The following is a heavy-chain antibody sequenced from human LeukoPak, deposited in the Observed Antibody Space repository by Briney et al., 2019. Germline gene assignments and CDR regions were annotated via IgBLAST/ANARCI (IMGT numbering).Heavy chain of an antibody. CDR3: AREPLRTEHIDY. CDR2: MNPNSGNT. J-gene: IGHJ4*02. Sequence: ASVKVSCKASGYTFTSYDINWVRQATGQGLEWMGWMNPNSGNTGYAQKFQGRVTMTRDTPTSTAYMELSSLRSEDSAVYYCAREPLRTEHIDYWGQGTLVTVSS. V-gene: IGHV1-8*01. D-gene: IGHD1-14*01. CDR1: GYTFTSYD.